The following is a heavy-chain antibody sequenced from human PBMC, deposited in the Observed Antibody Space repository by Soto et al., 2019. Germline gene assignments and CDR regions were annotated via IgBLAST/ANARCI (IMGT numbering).Heavy chain of an antibody. CDR2: INPSGGST. Sequence: GASVKVSCKASGYTFTSYYMRWVRQAPGQGLEWMGIINPSGGSTSYAQKFQGRVTMTRDTSTSTVYMELSSLRSEDTAVYYCARRGLVFVVLPDGKENDAFDIWGRGTMVTVSS. D-gene: IGHD2-2*01. CDR3: ARRGLVFVVLPDGKENDAFDI. J-gene: IGHJ3*02. V-gene: IGHV1-46*01. CDR1: GYTFTSYY.